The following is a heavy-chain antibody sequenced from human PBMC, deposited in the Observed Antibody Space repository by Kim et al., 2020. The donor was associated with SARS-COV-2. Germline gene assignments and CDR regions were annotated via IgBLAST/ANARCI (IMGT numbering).Heavy chain of an antibody. Sequence: TDNNPSLKSRVTISVDTSKNQFSLKLSSVTAAETAVYYCARQTSIRYFQHWGQGTLVTVSS. CDR2: T. V-gene: IGHV4-39*01. J-gene: IGHJ1*01. CDR3: ARQTSIRYFQH.